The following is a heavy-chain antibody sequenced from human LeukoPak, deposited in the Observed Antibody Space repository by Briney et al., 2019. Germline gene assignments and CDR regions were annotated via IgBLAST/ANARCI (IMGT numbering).Heavy chain of an antibody. CDR3: ARVSSQQLVVRWFDP. D-gene: IGHD6-13*01. J-gene: IGHJ5*02. CDR1: GGSISSYY. V-gene: IGHV4-59*01. Sequence: SETLSLTCAVSGGSISSYYWSWIRQPPGKGLEWIGYIYYSGSTNYNPSLKSRVTISVDTSKNQFSLKLSSVTAADTAVYYCARVSSQQLVVRWFDPWGQGTLVTVSS. CDR2: IYYSGST.